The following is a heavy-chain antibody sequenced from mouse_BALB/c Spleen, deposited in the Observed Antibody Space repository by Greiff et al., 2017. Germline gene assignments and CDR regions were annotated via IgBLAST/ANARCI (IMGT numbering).Heavy chain of an antibody. CDR2: IYWDDDK. V-gene: IGHV8-12*01. CDR1: GFSLSTSGMG. CDR3: ARRPSITTEDFDY. D-gene: IGHD1-1*01. J-gene: IGHJ2*01. Sequence: QVQLKESGPGILQPSQTLSLTCSSSGFSLSTSGMGVSWHRQPTGKGLEWLVHIYWDDDKSYNPSLKSRPTISKDTSSNHVFLQITSMDTADTATDYCARRPSITTEDFDYWGQGTTLTVSS.